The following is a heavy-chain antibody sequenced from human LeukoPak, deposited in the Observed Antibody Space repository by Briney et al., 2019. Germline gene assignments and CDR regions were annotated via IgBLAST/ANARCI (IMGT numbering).Heavy chain of an antibody. CDR3: VRVPTTVTVDY. V-gene: IGHV4-34*01. D-gene: IGHD4-17*01. J-gene: IGHJ4*02. CDR1: GGSFSGYY. CDR2: INHSGST. Sequence: KSSETLSLTCAVYGGSFSGYYWSWIRQPPGKGLEWIGEINHSGSTNYNPSLKSRVTISVDTSKNQFSLKLSSVTAADTAVYYCVRVPTTVTVDYWGQGTLVTVSS.